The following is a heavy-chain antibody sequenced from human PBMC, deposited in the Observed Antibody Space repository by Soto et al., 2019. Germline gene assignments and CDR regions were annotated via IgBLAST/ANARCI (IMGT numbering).Heavy chain of an antibody. CDR3: ARMTMVRGVVI. D-gene: IGHD3-10*01. J-gene: IGHJ4*02. Sequence: QVQLQQWGAGLLKPSETLSLTCAVYGGSFSGYYWSWIRQPPGKGLEWIGEINHSGSTNYNPSLKSRVTISVDTSKNQFSRKLSSVTAADTAVDYCARMTMVRGVVIWGQGTLVTVSS. CDR2: INHSGST. CDR1: GGSFSGYY. V-gene: IGHV4-34*01.